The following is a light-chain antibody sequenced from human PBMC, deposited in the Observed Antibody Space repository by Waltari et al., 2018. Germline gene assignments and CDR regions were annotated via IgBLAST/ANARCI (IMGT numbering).Light chain of an antibody. CDR2: ELS. V-gene: IGKV2-29*02. J-gene: IGKJ4*01. CDR1: QSLLHSDGTTY. Sequence: EIVLTQTPLPLSVTPGQPASISCNASQSLLHSDGTTYLYWYLQRPGQSPQLLIYELSSRFSGVSDRFSGSGSGTDFTLKISRVEAADVGTYYCMQGLDLPLTFGGGTKVEMK. CDR3: MQGLDLPLT.